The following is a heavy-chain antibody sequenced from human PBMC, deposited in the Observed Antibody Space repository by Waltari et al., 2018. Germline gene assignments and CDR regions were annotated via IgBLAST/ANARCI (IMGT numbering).Heavy chain of an antibody. D-gene: IGHD3-3*01. CDR3: AASVGVPPNY. CDR2: IKRDASEK. V-gene: IGHV3-7*01. J-gene: IGHJ4*01. CDR1: GFTFNNYW. Sequence: EVQLVESGGGLVQPGGSLRLSCAASGFTFNNYWMTWVRQAPGKGLEWVANIKRDASEKYYVDSVKGRFTISRDNTKNSLYLQMNSLRAEDTAVYYCAASVGVPPNYWGHGTLVTVSS.